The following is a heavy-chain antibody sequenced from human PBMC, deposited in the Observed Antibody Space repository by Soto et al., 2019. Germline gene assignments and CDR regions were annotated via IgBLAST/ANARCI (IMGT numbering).Heavy chain of an antibody. V-gene: IGHV3-64D*08. D-gene: IGHD3-3*01. J-gene: IGHJ6*02. Sequence: GVSLRLSCSASGCPFTDYAMHGVRQAPGKGLEYVSGISSDGVSTYNADSVKGRFGILRDNSKNILYLQMSSLRIEDTAVYYCVKVEDGYDFWSGYGMDVWGQGTTVTVSS. CDR3: VKVEDGYDFWSGYGMDV. CDR2: ISSDGVST. CDR1: GCPFTDYA.